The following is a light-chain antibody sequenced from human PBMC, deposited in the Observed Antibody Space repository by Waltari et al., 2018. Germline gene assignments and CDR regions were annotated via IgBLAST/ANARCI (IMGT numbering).Light chain of an antibody. CDR3: QSYDGINWM. CDR1: SGSIASNY. V-gene: IGLV6-57*03. J-gene: IGLJ3*02. Sequence: NFMLTQPHSVSESPGKTVTISCPRSSGSIASNYVQWFQQRPGSAPTTVIYEDYQRPSGVPDRFSGSIDSSSNSASLTISGLKTEDEADYYCQSYDGINWMFGGGTKLTVL. CDR2: EDY.